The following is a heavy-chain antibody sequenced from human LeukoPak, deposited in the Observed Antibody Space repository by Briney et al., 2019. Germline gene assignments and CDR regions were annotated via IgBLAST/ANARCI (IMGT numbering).Heavy chain of an antibody. CDR2: VYYSGST. CDR1: GFTVSSNY. Sequence: LRLSCAASGFTVSSNYMSWVRQHPGKGLEWIGNVYYSGSTYYNPSLKSRVAISVDTSKIQFSLKLSSVTAADTAVYYCARGRGDSYFYWGQGTLVTVSS. V-gene: IGHV4-31*02. D-gene: IGHD1-26*01. J-gene: IGHJ4*02. CDR3: ARGRGDSYFY.